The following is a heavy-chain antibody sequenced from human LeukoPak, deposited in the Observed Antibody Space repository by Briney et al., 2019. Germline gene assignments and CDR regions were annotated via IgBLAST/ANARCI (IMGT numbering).Heavy chain of an antibody. V-gene: IGHV1-8*01. D-gene: IGHD2-2*01. J-gene: IGHJ4*02. Sequence: GASVKLSCKASGYTFTIYDINWVRQATGQGLEWMGWMNPNSGNTGYAQKFQCRVTMTMNTSISTAYMELSSLRSEETAVYYCARGVVPAAEDWGQGTLVTVCS. CDR2: MNPNSGNT. CDR3: ARGVVPAAED. CDR1: GYTFTIYD.